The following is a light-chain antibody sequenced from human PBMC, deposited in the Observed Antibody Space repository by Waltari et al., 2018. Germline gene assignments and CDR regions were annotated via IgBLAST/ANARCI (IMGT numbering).Light chain of an antibody. CDR3: QQYGRSPPSLT. CDR1: QSVSSRY. J-gene: IGKJ4*01. CDR2: GAS. V-gene: IGKV3-20*01. Sequence: EIVLTQSPGTLSLSPGERATLPCRASQSVSSRYLAWYQQKPGQAPRLLIYGASSRATGIPDRFSGSGSGTDFTLTISRLEPEDFAVYYCQQYGRSPPSLTFGGGTKVEIK.